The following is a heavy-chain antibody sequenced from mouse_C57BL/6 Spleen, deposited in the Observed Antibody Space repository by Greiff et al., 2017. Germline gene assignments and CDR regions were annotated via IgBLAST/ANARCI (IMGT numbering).Heavy chain of an antibody. J-gene: IGHJ2*01. CDR1: GFTFSDYY. Sequence: EVKLMESEGGLVQPGSSMKLSCTASGFTFSDYYMAWVRQVPEKGLEWVANINYDGSSTYYLDSLKSRFIISRDNAKNILYLQMNSLKSEDTATYYCARGPCGGFDYWGQGTTLTVSS. V-gene: IGHV5-16*01. CDR3: ARGPCGGFDY. CDR2: INYDGSST.